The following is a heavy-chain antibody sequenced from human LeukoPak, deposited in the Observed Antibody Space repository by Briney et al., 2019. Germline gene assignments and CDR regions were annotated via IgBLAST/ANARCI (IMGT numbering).Heavy chain of an antibody. CDR1: GFTFSSYG. CDR2: ISYDGSNK. V-gene: IGHV3-30*18. J-gene: IGHJ6*02. Sequence: GGSLRLSCAASGFTFSSYGMHWVRQAPGKGLEWVAVISYDGSNKYYADSVKGRFTISRDNSKNTLYLQMNSLRAEDAAVYYCAKGDGMDVWGQGTTVTVSS. CDR3: AKGDGMDV.